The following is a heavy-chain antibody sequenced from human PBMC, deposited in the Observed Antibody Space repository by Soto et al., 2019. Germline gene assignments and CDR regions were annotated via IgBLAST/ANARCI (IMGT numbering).Heavy chain of an antibody. CDR1: GFTFSSPA. V-gene: IGHV3-23*01. CDR2: ISDSGDRT. Sequence: EEQLLESGGGLVQPGESLRLSCAASGFTFSSPAMNWVRQTPGKGLEWVSLISDSGDRTHYADSVRGRFSISRDNSKNTLYLQMYSLRAEDTAVYYCAKSLNINWKNWFDPWGQGTLVTVSS. CDR3: AKSLNINWKNWFDP. J-gene: IGHJ5*02. D-gene: IGHD1-1*01.